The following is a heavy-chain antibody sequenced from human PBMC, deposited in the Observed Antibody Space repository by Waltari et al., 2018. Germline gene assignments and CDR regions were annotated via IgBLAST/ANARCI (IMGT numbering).Heavy chain of an antibody. V-gene: IGHV4-59*08. D-gene: IGHD1-26*01. CDR1: GCSISSYY. J-gene: IGHJ3*02. CDR2: IYYSGST. Sequence: QVQLQESGPGLVKPSETLSLTCPVSGCSISSYYWSWIRQPPGKGLEWIGYIYYSGSTNYNPSLKSRVTISVDTSKNQFSLKLSSVTAADTAVYYCARLRELRLTSAFDIWGQGTMVTVSS. CDR3: ARLRELRLTSAFDI.